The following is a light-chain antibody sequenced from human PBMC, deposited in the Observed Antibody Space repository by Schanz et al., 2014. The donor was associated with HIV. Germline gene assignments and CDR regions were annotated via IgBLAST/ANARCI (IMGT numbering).Light chain of an antibody. V-gene: IGLV1-51*01. CDR3: ATWDSALREVV. J-gene: IGLJ2*01. CDR2: DNY. CDR1: ALNVGDNS. Sequence: QSVLTQPPSVSALPGQRVTISCSGGALNVGDNSVSWYQQFPGTAPKLLIFDNYQRPSEIPDRFSGSKTGTSGTLAISGLQNGDEADYYCATWDSALREVVFGGGTKLTVL.